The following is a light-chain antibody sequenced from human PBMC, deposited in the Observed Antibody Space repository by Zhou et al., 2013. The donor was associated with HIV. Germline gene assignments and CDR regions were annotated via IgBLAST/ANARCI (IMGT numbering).Light chain of an antibody. Sequence: DIQMTQSPSSLSASVGDRVTITCRATQSISSYLHWYQQKPGRAPELLIYAASTLQSGVPSRFSGSGSGTDFTLSITSLQPEDSATYYCQQSYSFPAFGQGTKVEIK. CDR1: QSISSY. J-gene: IGKJ1*01. CDR2: AAS. V-gene: IGKV1-39*01. CDR3: QQSYSFPA.